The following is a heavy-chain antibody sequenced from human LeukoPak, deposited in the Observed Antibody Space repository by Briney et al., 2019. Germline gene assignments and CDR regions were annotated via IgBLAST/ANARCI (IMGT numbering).Heavy chain of an antibody. CDR1: GFTFSSYG. Sequence: GTLRLSCAASGFTFSSYGMSWVRQAPGKGLEWIGSIHYSGSTYYNPSLKSRVTISVDTSKNQFSLKLSSVTAADTAVYYCARDPDYWGQGTLVTVSS. CDR3: ARDPDY. V-gene: IGHV4-39*07. CDR2: IHYSGST. J-gene: IGHJ4*02.